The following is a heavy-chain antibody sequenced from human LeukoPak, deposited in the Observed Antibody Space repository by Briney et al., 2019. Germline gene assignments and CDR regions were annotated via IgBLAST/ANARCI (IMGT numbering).Heavy chain of an antibody. CDR2: IYTSGST. J-gene: IGHJ4*02. D-gene: IGHD1-26*01. V-gene: IGHV4-4*07. CDR3: ARESQVGALDY. CDR1: GGSISSYY. Sequence: SETLSLTCTVSGGSISSYYWSWIRQPAGKGLEWIGRIYTSGSTNYNPSLKSRVTISVDKSKNQFSLKLSSVTAADTAVYYCARESQVGALDYWGQGTLVTVSS.